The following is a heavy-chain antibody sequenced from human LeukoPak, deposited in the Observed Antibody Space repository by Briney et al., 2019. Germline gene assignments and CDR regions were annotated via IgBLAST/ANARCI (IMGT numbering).Heavy chain of an antibody. CDR3: ARLIRADYYGSGSYWTNGDDAFDI. V-gene: IGHV1-69*05. J-gene: IGHJ3*02. CDR2: IIPVFGTA. CDR1: GGTFSSYT. Sequence: SVKVSCKASGGTFSSYTINWVRQAPGQGLEWMGGIIPVFGTANYVQKFQGRVTMTRNTSISTAYMELSSLRSEDTAVYYCARLIRADYYGSGSYWTNGDDAFDIWGQGTMVTVSS. D-gene: IGHD3-10*01.